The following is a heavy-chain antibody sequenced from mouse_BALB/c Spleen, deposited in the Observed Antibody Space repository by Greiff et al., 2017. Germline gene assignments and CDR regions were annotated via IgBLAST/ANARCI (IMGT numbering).Heavy chain of an antibody. CDR1: GYTFTDYE. V-gene: IGHV1-15*01. J-gene: IGHJ3*01. Sequence: QVQLQQSGAELVRPGASVTLSCKASGYTFTDYEMHWVKQTPVHGLEWIGAIDPETGGTAYNQKFKGKATLTADKSSSTAYMELRSLTSEDSAVYYCTRFGGFAYWGQGTLVTVSA. CDR3: TRFGGFAY. CDR2: IDPETGGT.